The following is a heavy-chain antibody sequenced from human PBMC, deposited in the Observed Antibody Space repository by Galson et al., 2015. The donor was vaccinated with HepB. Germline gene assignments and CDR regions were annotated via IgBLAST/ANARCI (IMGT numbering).Heavy chain of an antibody. CDR2: IWYDGSNK. CDR3: ARGSRLYCSSTSCQWAAFDI. D-gene: IGHD2-2*01. Sequence: SLRLSCAASGLTFSSYGMHWVRQAPGKGLEWVAVIWYDGSNKYYADSVKGRFTISRDNSKNTLYLQMNSLRAEDTAVYYCARGSRLYCSSTSCQWAAFDIWGQGTMVTVSS. J-gene: IGHJ3*02. V-gene: IGHV3-33*01. CDR1: GLTFSSYG.